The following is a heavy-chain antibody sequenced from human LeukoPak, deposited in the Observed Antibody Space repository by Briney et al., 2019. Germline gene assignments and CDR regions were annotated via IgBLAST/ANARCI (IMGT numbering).Heavy chain of an antibody. CDR3: ARDLWADYYGMDV. J-gene: IGHJ6*02. D-gene: IGHD3/OR15-3a*01. Sequence: TSSETLSLTCTVSGGSISSYYWSWIRQPPGKGLEWIGYIYYSGSTNYNPSLKSRVTISVDTSKNQFSLKLSSVTAADTAVYYRARDLWADYYGMDVWGQGTTVTVSS. CDR2: IYYSGST. V-gene: IGHV4-59*01. CDR1: GGSISSYY.